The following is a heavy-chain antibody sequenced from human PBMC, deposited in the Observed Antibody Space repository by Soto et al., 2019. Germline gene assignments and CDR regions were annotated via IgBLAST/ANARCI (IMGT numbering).Heavy chain of an antibody. D-gene: IGHD3-3*01. Sequence: GASVKVSCKASGYTFTSYDINWVRQATGQGLEWMGWMNPNSGNTGYAQKFQGRVTMTRNTSISTAYMELSSLRSEDTAVYYCARAPLRYYDFWSGPLRFYGMVVWGQGTTVTVSS. CDR3: ARAPLRYYDFWSGPLRFYGMVV. J-gene: IGHJ6*02. CDR2: MNPNSGNT. V-gene: IGHV1-8*01. CDR1: GYTFTSYD.